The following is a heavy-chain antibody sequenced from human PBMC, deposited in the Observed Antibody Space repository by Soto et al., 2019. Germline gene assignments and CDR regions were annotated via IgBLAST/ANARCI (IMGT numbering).Heavy chain of an antibody. CDR2: IVVGSGNT. V-gene: IGHV1-58*02. Sequence: ASVKVSCKASGFTFTSSAMQWVRQARGQRLEWIVWIVVGSGNTNYAQKFQERVTITRDMSTSTAYMELSSLRSEDTAVYYCAAGGMYSSSSNFDYWGQGTLVTVS. CDR1: GFTFTSSA. D-gene: IGHD6-6*01. J-gene: IGHJ4*02. CDR3: AAGGMYSSSSNFDY.